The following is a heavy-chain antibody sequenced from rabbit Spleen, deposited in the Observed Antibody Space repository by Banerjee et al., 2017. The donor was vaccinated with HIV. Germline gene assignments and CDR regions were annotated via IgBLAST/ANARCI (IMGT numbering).Heavy chain of an antibody. Sequence: QEQLVESGGGLVQPGGSLNLSGKPFGFDFVNFEVSGVGRAPGRGLEWIGYIDPIFGSTYYASWVNGRFSISRENTQNTVSLQVNSLTAADTATYFCVRDKASFSGDYGPYYFNLWGQGTLVTVS. CDR1: GFDFVNFE. D-gene: IGHD1-1*01. CDR3: VRDKASFSGDYGPYYFNL. J-gene: IGHJ4*01. V-gene: IGHV1S47*01. CDR2: IDPIFGST.